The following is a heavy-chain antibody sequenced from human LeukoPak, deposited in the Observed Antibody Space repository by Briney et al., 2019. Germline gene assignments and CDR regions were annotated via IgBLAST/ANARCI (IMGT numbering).Heavy chain of an antibody. V-gene: IGHV4-59*07. D-gene: IGHD5-24*01. CDR1: GGSMSNYY. Sequence: PSDPLSLTCPVCGGSMSNYYYWAWIRQRPGNGLDWIWYVYCTGCTKFNPSLKSRVTMSLDTSRNQFSLKLTSLTAADTAVYYCARGAMATTPFFDYWGQGTLVTVSS. CDR2: VYCTGCT. J-gene: IGHJ4*02. CDR3: ARGAMATTPFFDY.